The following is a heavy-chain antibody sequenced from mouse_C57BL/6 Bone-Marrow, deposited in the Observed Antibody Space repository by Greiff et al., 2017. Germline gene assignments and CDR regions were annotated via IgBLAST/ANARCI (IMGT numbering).Heavy chain of an antibody. V-gene: IGHV1-59*01. D-gene: IGHD2-2*01. J-gene: IGHJ4*01. CDR1: GYTFTSYW. CDR3: AGRLYYCCGYYAIDY. Sequence: QVQLKQPGAELVRPGTSVKLSCKASGYTFTSYWMHWVKQRPGQGLEWIGVIDPSDSYTNYNQKFKGKATLTVDTSSSTAYMQLSSLTSEDSAVYYCAGRLYYCCGYYAIDYWGQGTSVTVSS. CDR2: IDPSDSYT.